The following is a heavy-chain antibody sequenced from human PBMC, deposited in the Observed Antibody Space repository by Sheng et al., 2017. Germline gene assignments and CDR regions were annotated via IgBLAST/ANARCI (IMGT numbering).Heavy chain of an antibody. J-gene: IGHJ6*02. CDR1: GGSFSDSS. V-gene: IGHV4-34*01. Sequence: QVQLQQWGARLLKPSETLSLTCAVSGGSFSDSSWSWIRQPPGKGLEWIGEVNHRGNTHYNPSLESRVTMSLGTSQSQFSLRLTSVTAADTAAYYCASVKRGGRASRPGSYYYYLVDVWDQGP. CDR3: ASVKRGGRASRPGSYYYYLVDV. CDR2: VNHRGNT. D-gene: IGHD6-6*01.